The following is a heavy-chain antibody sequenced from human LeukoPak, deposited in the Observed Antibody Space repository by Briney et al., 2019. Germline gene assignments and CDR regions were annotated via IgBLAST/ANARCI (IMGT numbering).Heavy chain of an antibody. CDR2: ISSSSSTI. CDR3: ARVYTSSWYDY. D-gene: IGHD6-13*01. CDR1: GFTFNTYS. J-gene: IGHJ4*02. V-gene: IGHV3-48*01. Sequence: GGSLRLSCAASGFTFNTYSMNWVRQAPGKGLEWVSYISSSSSTIKYADSVKGRFTISRDNAKNSLFLQMNSLRAEDTAVYCCARVYTSSWYDYWGQGTLVTVSS.